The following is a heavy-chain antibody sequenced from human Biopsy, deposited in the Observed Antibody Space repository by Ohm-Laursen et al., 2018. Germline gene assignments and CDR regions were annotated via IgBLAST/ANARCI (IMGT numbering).Heavy chain of an antibody. V-gene: IGHV2-70*11. CDR1: GFPLSARGMC. CDR2: VDWDEYK. CDR3: ARTPILIVSAGLVYRHRRHLQGMDV. D-gene: IGHD6-13*01. J-gene: IGHJ6*02. Sequence: TQTLTLTCSFSGFPLSARGMCVSWIRQAPGKALEWLARVDWDEYKDYSAPLQTKLSISKDPSNDPVVLTVNNVDPADTATYYCARTPILIVSAGLVYRHRRHLQGMDVWGQGIAVTVS.